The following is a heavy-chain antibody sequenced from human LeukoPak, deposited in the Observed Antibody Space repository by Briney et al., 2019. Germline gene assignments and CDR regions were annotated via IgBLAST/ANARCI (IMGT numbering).Heavy chain of an antibody. J-gene: IGHJ4*02. D-gene: IGHD2-21*02. V-gene: IGHV4-39*01. Sequence: ASETLSLTCTVSGGSISSYYWGWIRQPPGKGLERIGSIYYSGSTYYNPSLKSRVTISVDTSKNQFSLKLSSVTAADTAVYYCARLAYCGGDCPYYFDYWGQGTLVTVSS. CDR1: GGSISSYY. CDR3: ARLAYCGGDCPYYFDY. CDR2: IYYSGST.